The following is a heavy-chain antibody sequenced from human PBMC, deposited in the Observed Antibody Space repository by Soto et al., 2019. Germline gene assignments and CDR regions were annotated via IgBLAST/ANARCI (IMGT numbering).Heavy chain of an antibody. V-gene: IGHV3-23*01. CDR2: ISGSGGST. CDR3: ASAGYYDTFFDY. J-gene: IGHJ4*02. CDR1: GFSFSNYA. D-gene: IGHD3-22*01. Sequence: EVQLLESGGGLVRPGGSLRLSCAASGFSFSNYAMNWVRQAPGKGLEWVSVISGSGGSTYYADSVKGRFTISRDNSKNTLYLQMNSLRAEDTAVYYCASAGYYDTFFDYWGQGTLVTVSS.